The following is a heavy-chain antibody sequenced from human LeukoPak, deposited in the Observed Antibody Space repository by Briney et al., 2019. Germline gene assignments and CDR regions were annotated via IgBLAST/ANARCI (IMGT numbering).Heavy chain of an antibody. J-gene: IGHJ3*02. Sequence: ASVKVSCKASGYTFTSYGISWVRQAPGQGLEWMGIINPSGGSTSYAQKFQGRVTMTRDTSTSTVYMELSSLRSEDTAVYYCASGVGANGVDAFDIWGQGTMVTVSS. V-gene: IGHV1-46*01. CDR2: INPSGGST. CDR3: ASGVGANGVDAFDI. CDR1: GYTFTSYG. D-gene: IGHD1-26*01.